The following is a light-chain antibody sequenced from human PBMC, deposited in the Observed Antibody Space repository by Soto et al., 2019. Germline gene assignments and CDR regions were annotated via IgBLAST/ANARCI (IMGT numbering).Light chain of an antibody. V-gene: IGLV6-57*02. CDR1: SGSIPSNY. CDR2: EDN. J-gene: IGLJ2*01. CDR3: QSYDSSTVV. Sequence: NFMLTQPHSVSESPGKTVTISCTGSSGSIPSNYVQWYQQRPGSAPTTVIYEDNQRPSGVPDRFSGSIDSSSNSASLTISGLKTEDEADDYCQSYDSSTVVFGGGTKLTVL.